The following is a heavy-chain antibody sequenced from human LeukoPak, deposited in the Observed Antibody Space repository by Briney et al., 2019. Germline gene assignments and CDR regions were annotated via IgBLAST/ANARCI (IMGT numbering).Heavy chain of an antibody. J-gene: IGHJ4*02. D-gene: IGHD4-23*01. V-gene: IGHV1-69*13. CDR2: IIPIFGTA. CDR1: RYTFTSYY. Sequence: ASVKVSCKASRYTFTSYYMHWVRQAPGQGLEWMGGIIPIFGTANYAQKFQGRVTITADESTSTAYMELSSLRSEDTAVYYCARGLYGGNPYYFDYWGQGTLVTVSS. CDR3: ARGLYGGNPYYFDY.